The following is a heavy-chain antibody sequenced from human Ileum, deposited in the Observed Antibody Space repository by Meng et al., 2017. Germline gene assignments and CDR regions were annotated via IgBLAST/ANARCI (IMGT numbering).Heavy chain of an antibody. CDR3: AREPPAAAGTGADY. CDR1: GGSISSGGYY. Sequence: QVQLQESGPGLVKVSQTLSLTCTVSGGSISSGGYYWSWIRQHPGKGLEWIGYIYYSGTTYYNPSLKSRVTISVDTSKNQFSLKLSSVTAADTAVYYCAREPPAAAGTGADYWGQGTLVTVSS. D-gene: IGHD6-13*01. V-gene: IGHV4-31*03. J-gene: IGHJ4*02. CDR2: IYYSGTT.